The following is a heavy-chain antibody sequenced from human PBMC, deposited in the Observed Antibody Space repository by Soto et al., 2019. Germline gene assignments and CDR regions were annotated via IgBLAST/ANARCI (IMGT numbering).Heavy chain of an antibody. CDR1: GFTFSSYG. Sequence: QVQLVESGGGVVQPGRSLRLSCAASGFTFSSYGMHWVRQAPGKGLEWVAVISYDGSNKYYADSVKGRFTISRDNSKNTLYLQMNSLRAEDTAVYYCAKGLDYGDSTDAFDIWGQGTMVTVSS. CDR3: AKGLDYGDSTDAFDI. V-gene: IGHV3-30*18. CDR2: ISYDGSNK. D-gene: IGHD4-17*01. J-gene: IGHJ3*02.